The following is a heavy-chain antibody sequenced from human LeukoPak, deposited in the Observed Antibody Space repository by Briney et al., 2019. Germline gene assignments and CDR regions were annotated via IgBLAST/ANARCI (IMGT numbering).Heavy chain of an antibody. J-gene: IGHJ4*02. CDR2: THYSGTT. CDR3: ARLGYCSGGSCQHDF. Sequence: SETLSLTCTVSGGSISSTYFWAWIRQPPGKGLEWTATTHYSGTTYYKPSLRSRVTISVDTSANQFSLKLTSVTAADTAVYFCARLGYCSGGSCQHDFWGQGTLVTVSS. V-gene: IGHV4-39*01. CDR1: GGSISSTYF. D-gene: IGHD2-15*01.